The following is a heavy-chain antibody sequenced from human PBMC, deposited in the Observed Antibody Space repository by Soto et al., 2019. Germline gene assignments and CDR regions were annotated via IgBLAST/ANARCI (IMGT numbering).Heavy chain of an antibody. CDR2: ISYDGSNK. V-gene: IGHV3-30-3*01. J-gene: IGHJ3*02. D-gene: IGHD3-22*01. CDR1: GFTFSSYA. Sequence: GGSLRLSCAASGFTFSSYAMHWVRQAPGKGLEWVAVISYDGSNKYYADSVKGRFTISRDNSKNTLYLQMNSLRAEDTAVYYCARLAAGYWYYYDSSGYLGDAFDIWGQGTMVTVSS. CDR3: ARLAAGYWYYYDSSGYLGDAFDI.